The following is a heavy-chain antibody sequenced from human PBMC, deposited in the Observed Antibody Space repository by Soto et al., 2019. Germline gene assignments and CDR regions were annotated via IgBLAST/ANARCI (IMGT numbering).Heavy chain of an antibody. D-gene: IGHD3-22*01. J-gene: IGHJ6*02. CDR2: IIPIFGTA. Sequence: VASVKVSCKASGGTFSSYAISWVRQAPGQGLEWMGGIIPIFGTANYAQKFQGRVTITADKSTSTAYMELSSLRSEDTAVYYCASGPFTMIVVVITYGMDVWGQGTTVTVSS. CDR3: ASGPFTMIVVVITYGMDV. CDR1: GGTFSSYA. V-gene: IGHV1-69*06.